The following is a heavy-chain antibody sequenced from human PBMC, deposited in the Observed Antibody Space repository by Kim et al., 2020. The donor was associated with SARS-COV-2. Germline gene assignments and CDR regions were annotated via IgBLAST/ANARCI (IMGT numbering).Heavy chain of an antibody. D-gene: IGHD2-21*02. CDR1: GYTFTKNA. V-gene: IGHV7-4-1*02. J-gene: IGHJ4*02. CDR2: INTNTGNP. Sequence: ASVKVSCKASGYTFTKNAISWVRQAPGQGPEWMGWINTNTGNPTYAQGFTGRFVFSLDTSVSTAYLQISSLKAEDTAVYYCARDRRTATLYWGQGTLVTVSP. CDR3: ARDRRTATLY.